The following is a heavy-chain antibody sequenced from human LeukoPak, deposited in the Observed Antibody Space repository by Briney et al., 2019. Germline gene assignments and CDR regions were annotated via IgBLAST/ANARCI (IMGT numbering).Heavy chain of an antibody. CDR1: GYSENFYG. CDR2: MNPNSGNT. J-gene: IGHJ3*02. CDR3: ARVDSSWYRTGDGFDI. D-gene: IGHD6-13*01. Sequence: ASVKVSCKPSGYSENFYGITWVRQVAGQGLEWMGWMNPNSGNTGYAQKFQGRVTMTRNTSISTACMELSSLRSEDTAVYYCARVDSSWYRTGDGFDIWGQGTMVTVSS. V-gene: IGHV1-8*01.